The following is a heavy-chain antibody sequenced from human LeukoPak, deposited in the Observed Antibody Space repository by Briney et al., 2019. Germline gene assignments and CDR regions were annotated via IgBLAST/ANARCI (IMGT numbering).Heavy chain of an antibody. V-gene: IGHV3-73*01. CDR1: GFTFSGSA. J-gene: IGHJ4*02. CDR2: IRSKANSYAT. D-gene: IGHD3-22*01. CDR3: TRRLADSSGSLDY. Sequence: GGSLRLSCAASGFTFSGSAMHSVRQASGKGLEWVGRIRSKANSYATAYAASVKGRFTISRDDSKNTAYLQMNSLKTEDTAVYYCTRRLADSSGSLDYWGQGTLVTVSS.